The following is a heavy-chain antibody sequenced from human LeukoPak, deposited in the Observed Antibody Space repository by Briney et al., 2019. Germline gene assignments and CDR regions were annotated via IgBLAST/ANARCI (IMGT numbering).Heavy chain of an antibody. Sequence: PGGSLRLSCAAAGFTFSSYSMNWVRQAPGKGLEWVSYISSSSSTIYYADSVKGRFTISRDNSKNTLYLQMNSLRAEDTAVYYCAKDMIVLLMDAFDIWGQGTMVTVSS. CDR2: ISSSSSTI. J-gene: IGHJ3*02. V-gene: IGHV3-48*01. CDR1: GFTFSSYS. CDR3: AKDMIVLLMDAFDI. D-gene: IGHD3-22*01.